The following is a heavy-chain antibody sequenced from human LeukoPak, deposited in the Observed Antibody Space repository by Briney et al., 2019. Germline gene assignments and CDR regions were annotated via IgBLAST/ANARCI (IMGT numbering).Heavy chain of an antibody. Sequence: PGGSLRLSCAISGFSLTNAWMKWVRQAPGKGPEWVGRSKSKADGGTTDYAAPVKGRFTISRDDSKNTLYLQMNSLKTEDTAVYYCTTDAQGGSYWGQGTLVTVSS. CDR1: GFSLTNAW. V-gene: IGHV3-15*01. CDR3: TTDAQGGSY. D-gene: IGHD3-16*01. CDR2: SKSKADGGTT. J-gene: IGHJ4*02.